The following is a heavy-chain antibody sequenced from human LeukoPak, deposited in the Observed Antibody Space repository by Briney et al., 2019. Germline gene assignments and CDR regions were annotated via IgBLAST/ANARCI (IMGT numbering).Heavy chain of an antibody. J-gene: IGHJ5*02. V-gene: IGHV4-34*01. D-gene: IGHD3-10*01. CDR2: INHSGSA. Sequence: SETLSLTCAVYGGSFSGYYWSWIRQPPGKGLEWIGEINHSGSANYNPSLKSRVTISVDTSKNQFSLKLSSVTAADTAVYYCARGHLMVRGVIVSFDPWGQGTLVTVSS. CDR1: GGSFSGYY. CDR3: ARGHLMVRGVIVSFDP.